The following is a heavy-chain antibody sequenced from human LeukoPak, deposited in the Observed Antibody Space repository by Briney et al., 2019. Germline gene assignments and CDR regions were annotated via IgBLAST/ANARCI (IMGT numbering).Heavy chain of an antibody. V-gene: IGHV3-30*18. Sequence: GGSLRLSCTASRFTFSSYGMHWVRQAPGKGLEWVAVISYDGSNKYYADSVKGRFTISRDNSKNTLYLQMNSLRAEDTAVYYCAKLATVTTVGTIDYWGQGTLVTVSS. CDR3: AKLATVTTVGTIDY. D-gene: IGHD4-17*01. CDR1: RFTFSSYG. CDR2: ISYDGSNK. J-gene: IGHJ4*02.